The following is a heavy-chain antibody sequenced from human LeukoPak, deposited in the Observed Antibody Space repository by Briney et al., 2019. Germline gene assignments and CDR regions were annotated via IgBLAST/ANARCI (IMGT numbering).Heavy chain of an antibody. V-gene: IGHV1-2*02. J-gene: IGHJ4*02. CDR2: INPTSGGT. CDR1: GYTFTTFG. CDR3: ARVWYYYDSSGILTLYFDY. D-gene: IGHD3-22*01. Sequence: ASVKVSCKASGYTFTTFGVSWVRQAPGQGLEWMGWINPTSGGTNYALKFQGRVTMTRDTAISTAYMELNRLISDDTAVYYCARVWYYYDSSGILTLYFDYWGQGTLVTVSS.